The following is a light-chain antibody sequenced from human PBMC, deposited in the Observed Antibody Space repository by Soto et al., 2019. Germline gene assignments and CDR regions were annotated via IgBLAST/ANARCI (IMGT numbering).Light chain of an antibody. CDR1: QSVGSY. J-gene: IGKJ4*01. V-gene: IGKV3-11*01. Sequence: EIVLTQSPATLSLSPGDRATLSCRASQSVGSYLGWYQQRPGHAPRLLIYDASNRATGIPARFSGSGSGTDFTLTIRSLEPEDFAVYYCQQRSDWPSTFGGGTKVEIK. CDR3: QQRSDWPST. CDR2: DAS.